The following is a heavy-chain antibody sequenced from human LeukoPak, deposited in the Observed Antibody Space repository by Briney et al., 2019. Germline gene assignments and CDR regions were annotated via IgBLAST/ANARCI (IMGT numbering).Heavy chain of an antibody. CDR3: AKLVYDFWSGYSIFDY. D-gene: IGHD3-3*01. J-gene: IGHJ4*02. CDR2: ISGSGGST. CDR1: GFTFSSYA. V-gene: IGHV3-23*01. Sequence: GGSLRLSCAASGFTFSSYAMSWVRQAPGKGLEWVSAISGSGGSTYYADSVKGRFTISRDNSKNTLYLQMNSLRAEDTAVYYCAKLVYDFWSGYSIFDYWGQGTLVTVSS.